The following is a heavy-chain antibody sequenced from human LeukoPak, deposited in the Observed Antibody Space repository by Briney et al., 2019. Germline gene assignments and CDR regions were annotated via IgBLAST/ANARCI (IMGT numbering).Heavy chain of an antibody. CDR1: GGSFSGYC. CDR2: INDSGST. J-gene: IGHJ4*02. Sequence: PSETLSLTCAVYGGSFSGYCWTWIRQPPGKGLEWIGEINDSGSTNYNPSLKSRVTISVDTSRNQFSLNLSSVTAADTAVYYCARGRFGLGWLPLGCWGQGTLVTVSS. D-gene: IGHD5-12*01. CDR3: ARGRFGLGWLPLGC. V-gene: IGHV4-34*01.